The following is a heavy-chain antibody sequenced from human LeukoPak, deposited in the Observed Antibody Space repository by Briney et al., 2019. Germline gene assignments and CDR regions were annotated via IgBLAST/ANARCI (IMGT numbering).Heavy chain of an antibody. D-gene: IGHD2-21*02. CDR1: GGSISSSSYY. V-gene: IGHV4-39*01. CDR3: ARHGGNVVVTDLNWFDP. J-gene: IGHJ5*02. CDR2: IYYSGST. Sequence: SETLSLTCTVSGGSISSSSYYWGWIRQPPGKGLEWIGSIYYSGSTYYNPSLKSRVTISVDTSKNQFSLKLSSVTAADTAVYYCARHGGNVVVTDLNWFDPWGQGTLVTVSS.